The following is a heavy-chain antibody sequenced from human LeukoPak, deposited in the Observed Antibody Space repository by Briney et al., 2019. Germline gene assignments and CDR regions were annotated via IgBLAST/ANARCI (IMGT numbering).Heavy chain of an antibody. CDR2: INPNSGGT. CDR3: ARRVGEGATSPPFDY. V-gene: IGHV1-2*02. Sequence: ASVKVSCKASGYTFTGYYMHWVRQAPGQGLEWMGWINPNSGGTNYAQKFQGRVTMTRDTSISTAYMELSRLRSDDTAVYYCARRVGEGATSPPFDYWGQGTLVTVSS. J-gene: IGHJ4*02. D-gene: IGHD1-26*01. CDR1: GYTFTGYY.